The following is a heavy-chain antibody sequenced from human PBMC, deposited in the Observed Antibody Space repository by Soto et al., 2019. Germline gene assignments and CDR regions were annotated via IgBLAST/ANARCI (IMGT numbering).Heavy chain of an antibody. D-gene: IGHD2-21*01. CDR2: MNPRSGNT. V-gene: IGHV1-8*01. Sequence: GASVKVSCKASGYTFSSYDINWVRQATGQGLEWVGWMNPRSGNTGYAQKFQGRVSMTRKTSITTAYMELNSLRSEDTAVYYCTRGLGGGGLRPFDYWGQGSLVTVSS. CDR1: GYTFSSYD. CDR3: TRGLGGGGLRPFDY. J-gene: IGHJ4*02.